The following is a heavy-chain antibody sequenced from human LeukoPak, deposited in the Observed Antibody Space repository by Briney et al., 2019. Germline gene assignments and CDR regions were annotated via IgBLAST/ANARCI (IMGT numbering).Heavy chain of an antibody. Sequence: ASVKVSCKASGYTFTSYDINWVRQATGQGLEWMGLMNPNSGNTGYAQKFQGRVTMTRNTSISTAYMELSSLRSEDTAVYYCARGVKQQLPFDPWGQGTLVTVSS. CDR2: MNPNSGNT. CDR1: GYTFTSYD. V-gene: IGHV1-8*01. D-gene: IGHD6-13*01. J-gene: IGHJ5*02. CDR3: ARGVKQQLPFDP.